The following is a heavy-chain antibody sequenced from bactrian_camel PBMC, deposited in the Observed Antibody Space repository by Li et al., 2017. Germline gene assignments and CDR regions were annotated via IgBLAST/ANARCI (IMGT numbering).Heavy chain of an antibody. CDR3: VRDYGNYDWTLGS. J-gene: IGHJ4*01. CDR1: RYTYSDYC. CDR2: IDINGRT. Sequence: HVQLVESGGGSVQAGGSLELSCVASRYTYSDYCMGWFRQAPGKRREGVATIDINGRTRYADSVNGRFTIPKDNAENTLYLQMSSLKPEDTALYYCVRDYGNYDWTLGSWGQGTQVTVS. V-gene: IGHV3S26*01. D-gene: IGHD4*01.